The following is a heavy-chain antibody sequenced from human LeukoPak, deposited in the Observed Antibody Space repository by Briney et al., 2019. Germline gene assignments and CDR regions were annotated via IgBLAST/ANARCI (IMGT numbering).Heavy chain of an antibody. D-gene: IGHD5-24*01. CDR2: IYYSGST. V-gene: IGHV4-61*08. CDR1: GGSISSGDYY. CDR3: ARGRRDGYNKAPYFDY. J-gene: IGHJ4*02. Sequence: SETLSLTCTVSGGSISSGDYYWSWIRQPPGKGLEWIGYIYYSGSTNYNPSLKSRVTISVDTSKNQFSLKLGSVTAADTAVYYCARGRRDGYNKAPYFDYWGQGTLVTVSS.